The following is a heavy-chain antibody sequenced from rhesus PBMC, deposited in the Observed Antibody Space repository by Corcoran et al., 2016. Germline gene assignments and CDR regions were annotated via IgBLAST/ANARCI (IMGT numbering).Heavy chain of an antibody. V-gene: IGHV4-173*01. CDR2: FAATGESS. J-gene: IGHJ4*01. D-gene: IGHD3-3*01. CDR3: ARGIYYFDY. CDR1: GGSLKNNY. Sequence: QVQLQESGPGLVKPSETLSLTCAVSGGSLKNNYWTWIRQTPGKGLEWMGYFAATGESSDHNPSVRSRVAMSTDTSNHQFSLNLSSLTAAYTAVYYCARGIYYFDYWGQGVLVTVSS.